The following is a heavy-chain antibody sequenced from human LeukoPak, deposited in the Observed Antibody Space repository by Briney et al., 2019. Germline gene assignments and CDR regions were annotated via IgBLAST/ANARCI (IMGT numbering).Heavy chain of an antibody. D-gene: IGHD2-2*01. J-gene: IGHJ6*02. CDR1: GFTFSSYG. CDR2: IWYDGSNK. Sequence: GGSLRLSCAASGFTFSSYGMHWVRQAPGKGLEWVAVIWYDGSNKYYADSVKGRFTISRDNSKNTLYLQMNSLRAEDTAVYYCARDQLGYCSSTSCYGVYYYYGMDVWGQGTTVTVSS. CDR3: ARDQLGYCSSTSCYGVYYYYGMDV. V-gene: IGHV3-33*01.